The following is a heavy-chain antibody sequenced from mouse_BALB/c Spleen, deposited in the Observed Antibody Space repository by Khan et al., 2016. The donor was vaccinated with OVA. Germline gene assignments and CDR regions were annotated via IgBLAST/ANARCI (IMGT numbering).Heavy chain of an antibody. Sequence: EVELVESGGDLVKPGGSLKLSCAASGFTFSSYGMSWVRQTPDKRLEWVATISSGGSHTYYPDSVKGRFTISRDNATNTLYLQMSSLKSEDTAMYYCARHETTMILFAYWGQGTLVTVSA. CDR3: ARHETTMILFAY. CDR1: GFTFSSYG. J-gene: IGHJ3*01. V-gene: IGHV5-6*01. D-gene: IGHD2-4*01. CDR2: ISSGGSHT.